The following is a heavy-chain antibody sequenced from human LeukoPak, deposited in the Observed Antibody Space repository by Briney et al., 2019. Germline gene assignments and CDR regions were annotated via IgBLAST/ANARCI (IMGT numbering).Heavy chain of an antibody. CDR3: ARAGYGDLHFDF. J-gene: IGHJ4*02. V-gene: IGHV3-33*01. CDR2: IWYEGSNK. Sequence: PGGPVRLSCAASGFTFSNYGMHWVRQAPGKGLEWVAAIWYEGSNKYYGDSVKGRFTISRHNSKNTLYLQMNSLRAEDTAAYYCARAGYGDLHFDFWGQGTLVTVSS. CDR1: GFTFSNYG. D-gene: IGHD4-17*01.